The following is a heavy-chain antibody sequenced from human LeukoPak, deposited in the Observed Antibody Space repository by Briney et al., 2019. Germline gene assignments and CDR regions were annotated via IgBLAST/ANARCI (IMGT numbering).Heavy chain of an antibody. CDR1: GGSISSGDYY. D-gene: IGHD5-18*01. Sequence: SETLSLTCTVSGGSISSGDYYWSWIRQPPGKGLEWIGYIYYSGSTYYNPSLKSRVTISVDTSKNQFSLKLSSVTAADTAVYYCARSSDYTAMVTGDYWGQGTLVTVSS. V-gene: IGHV4-30-4*01. J-gene: IGHJ4*02. CDR2: IYYSGST. CDR3: ARSSDYTAMVTGDY.